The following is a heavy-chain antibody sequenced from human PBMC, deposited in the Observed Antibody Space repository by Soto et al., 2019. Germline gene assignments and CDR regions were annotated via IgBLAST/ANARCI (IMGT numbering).Heavy chain of an antibody. CDR2: IGPTGGPT. V-gene: IGHV3-23*01. CDR1: GFTFSSYA. D-gene: IGHD2-21*02. Sequence: IRLSCVASGFTFSSYAMSWVRQAPGKGLEWVAAIGPTGGPTYYADSVKGRLTISRDNSKKTLYLQMSSLRVDDTAVYYCSWRGVTSTSWGRGTLVTVSS. CDR3: SWRGVTSTS. J-gene: IGHJ5*02.